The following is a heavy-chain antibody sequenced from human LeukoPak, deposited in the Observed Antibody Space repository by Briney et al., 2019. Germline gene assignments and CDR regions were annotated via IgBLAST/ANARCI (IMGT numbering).Heavy chain of an antibody. V-gene: IGHV4-39*07. J-gene: IGHJ6*02. D-gene: IGHD2-2*01. Sequence: SETLSLTCTVSGGSISSSSYYWGWIRQPPGKGLEWIGSIYYSGSTYYNPSLKSRVTISVDTSKNQFSLKLSSVTAADTAVYYCAPDDIVVVPAAMPNYYYGMDVWGQGTTVTVSS. CDR3: APDDIVVVPAAMPNYYYGMDV. CDR1: GGSISSSSYY. CDR2: IYYSGST.